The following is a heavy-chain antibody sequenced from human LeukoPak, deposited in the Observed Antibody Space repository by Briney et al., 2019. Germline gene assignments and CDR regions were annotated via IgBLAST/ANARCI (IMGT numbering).Heavy chain of an antibody. CDR2: FDPEDGET. CDR3: ATGHRYGSGSYYIPWGDY. V-gene: IGHV1-24*01. CDR1: GYTLTELS. Sequence: ASVKVSCKVSGYTLTELSMHWVRQAPGKGLEWMGGFDPEDGETIYAQKFQGRVTMTEDTSTDTAYMELSSLGSEDTAVNYCATGHRYGSGSYYIPWGDYWGQGTLVTVSS. J-gene: IGHJ4*02. D-gene: IGHD3-10*01.